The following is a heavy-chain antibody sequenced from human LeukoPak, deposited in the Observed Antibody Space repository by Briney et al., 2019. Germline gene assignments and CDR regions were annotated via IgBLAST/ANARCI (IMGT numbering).Heavy chain of an antibody. CDR2: IWFDRSNI. Sequence: PGRSLRLSCVASGFTFSNYGMNWVRQAPGKGLEWVAIIWFDRSNIDYADSVKGRFTISRDNPKNTLFLQMNSLRAEDTAVYYCSRDHGDYSFDYWGQGTLVTVSS. V-gene: IGHV3-33*01. CDR3: SRDHGDYSFDY. CDR1: GFTFSNYG. J-gene: IGHJ4*02. D-gene: IGHD4-17*01.